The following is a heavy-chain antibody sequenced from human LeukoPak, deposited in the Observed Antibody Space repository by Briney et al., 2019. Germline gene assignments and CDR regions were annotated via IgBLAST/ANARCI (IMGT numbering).Heavy chain of an antibody. V-gene: IGHV1-69*04. CDR3: ARDRCSSTSCYSTTNWFDP. D-gene: IGHD2-2*01. J-gene: IGHJ5*02. CDR1: GGTFSSYA. Sequence: ASVKVSCKASGGTFSSYAISWVRQAPGQGLEWMGRIIPILGIANYAQKFQGRVTITADKSTSTAYMELSSLRSEDTAVYYCARDRCSSTSCYSTTNWFDPWGQGTLVTVSS. CDR2: IIPILGIA.